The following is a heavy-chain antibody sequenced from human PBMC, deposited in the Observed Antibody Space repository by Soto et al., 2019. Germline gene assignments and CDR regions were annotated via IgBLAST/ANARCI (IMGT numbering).Heavy chain of an antibody. D-gene: IGHD3-9*01. CDR3: ARGMAEEQIFYYFDY. Sequence: SETLSLTCTVSGGSITIGGYCWSWIRRPPGQGLEWIGYICHSGNTYYNPSLKSRVTISVDASKSQFYLKLRSVTAADTAVYYCARGMAEEQIFYYFDYWGQGALVTVSS. V-gene: IGHV4-30-2*01. CDR2: ICHSGNT. CDR1: GGSITIGGYC. J-gene: IGHJ4*02.